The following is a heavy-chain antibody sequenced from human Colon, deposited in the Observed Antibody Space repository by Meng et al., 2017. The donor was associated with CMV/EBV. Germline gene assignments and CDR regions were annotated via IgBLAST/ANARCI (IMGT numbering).Heavy chain of an antibody. J-gene: IGHJ6*02. CDR2: VTYDGTNK. CDR1: GFRFGGYG. V-gene: IGHV3-30*18. D-gene: IGHD4-11*01. Sequence: GWSLRLSCVASGFRFGGYGMHWVRQAPGKGLEWVAFVTYDGTNKFYGDSVKGRFTISRDTYKNSVYLQMDSLRPEDTALYYCAKDPNESHDYPRGAYNYYGMDVWGQGTTVTVSS. CDR3: AKDPNESHDYPRGAYNYYGMDV.